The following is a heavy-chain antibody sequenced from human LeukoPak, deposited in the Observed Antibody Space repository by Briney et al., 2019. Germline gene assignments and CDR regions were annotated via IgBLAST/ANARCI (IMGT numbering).Heavy chain of an antibody. D-gene: IGHD2-21*02. Sequence: KTGGSLRLSCAASGFTFSDFFLNWVRQAPGKGLEWASAISGSSNSIYYADSAKGRFTISRDNAKNSVYLQMNSLRVEDTAVYYCARGLCGGDCYDYWGQGTLVTASS. CDR3: ARGLCGGDCYDY. V-gene: IGHV3-21*01. CDR1: GFTFSDFF. CDR2: ISGSSNSI. J-gene: IGHJ4*02.